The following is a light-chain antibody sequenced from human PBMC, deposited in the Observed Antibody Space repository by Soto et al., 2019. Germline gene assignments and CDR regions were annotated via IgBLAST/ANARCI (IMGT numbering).Light chain of an antibody. V-gene: IGLV2-8*01. CDR2: EVS. J-gene: IGLJ2*01. CDR3: SSYAGSNNVV. Sequence: QSALTQPPSASGSPGQSVTISCTGTSSEVGGYNYVSWYQQHPGKAPKLMIYEVSKRPSGVPDRFSGSKSGNPASLTVSGLQAEDEADYYCSSYAGSNNVVFGGGTKLTVL. CDR1: SSEVGGYNY.